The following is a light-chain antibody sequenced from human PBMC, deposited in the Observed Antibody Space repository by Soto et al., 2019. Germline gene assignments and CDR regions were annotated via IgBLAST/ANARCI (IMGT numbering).Light chain of an antibody. CDR1: QSFLQSSNNKNY. J-gene: IGKJ1*01. Sequence: DIVMTQSPDSLAVSLGERATIDCKSNQSFLQSSNNKNYVAWYQQKAGQPPNLLFYWASTRQSGVPDRFIGSGSGTDFTLTITSLQADAVAVYSCQQYGSSGTFGQGTKVDIK. CDR3: QQYGSSGT. V-gene: IGKV4-1*01. CDR2: WAS.